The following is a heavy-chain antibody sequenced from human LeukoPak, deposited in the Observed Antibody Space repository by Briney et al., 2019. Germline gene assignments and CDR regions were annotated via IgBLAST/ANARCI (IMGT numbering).Heavy chain of an antibody. CDR2: ISSSGSYM. Sequence: GGSLRLSCAASGFTFSTYSMNWVRQAPGKGLEWVSSISSSGSYMYYADSVKGRFTISRDNAKNSLYLQMNSLRAEDTAVYYCARDRGDGYNEYYFDYWGQGTLVTVSS. CDR1: GFTFSTYS. V-gene: IGHV3-21*04. J-gene: IGHJ4*02. CDR3: ARDRGDGYNEYYFDY. D-gene: IGHD5-24*01.